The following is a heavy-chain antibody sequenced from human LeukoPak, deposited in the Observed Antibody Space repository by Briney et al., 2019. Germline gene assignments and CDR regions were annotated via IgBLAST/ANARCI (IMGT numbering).Heavy chain of an antibody. CDR2: IYSGGNT. Sequence: GGSLRLSCAASGFTVSSNYMSWVRQAPGKGLEWVSVIYSGGNTYYADSVTGRFTISRDNSKNTLYLQMNSLRAEDTAVYYCARSSGSYLLFDYWSQGTLVTVSS. D-gene: IGHD1-26*01. CDR3: ARSSGSYLLFDY. V-gene: IGHV3-66*01. J-gene: IGHJ4*02. CDR1: GFTVSSNY.